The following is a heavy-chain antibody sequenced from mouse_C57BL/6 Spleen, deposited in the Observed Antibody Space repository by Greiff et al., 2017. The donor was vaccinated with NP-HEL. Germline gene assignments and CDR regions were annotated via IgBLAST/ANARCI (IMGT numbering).Heavy chain of an antibody. D-gene: IGHD2-4*01. Sequence: VQLQQPGAELVMPGASVKLSCKASGYTFTSYWMHWVKQRPGQGLEWIGEIDPSDSYTNYNQKFKGKSTLTVDKSSSTAYMQLSSLTSEDSAVYYCARVGLRGYAMDYWGQGTSVTVSS. CDR3: ARVGLRGYAMDY. J-gene: IGHJ4*01. V-gene: IGHV1-69*01. CDR2: IDPSDSYT. CDR1: GYTFTSYW.